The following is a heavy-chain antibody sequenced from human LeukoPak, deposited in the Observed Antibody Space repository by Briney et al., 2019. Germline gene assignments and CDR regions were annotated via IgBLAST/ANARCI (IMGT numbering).Heavy chain of an antibody. V-gene: IGHV1-46*01. CDR3: ARDRRNIAARPGGWFDP. CDR2: INPSGGST. CDR1: GYTFTSYY. Sequence: ASVKVSCKAPGYTFTSYYMHWVRQAPGQGLEWMGIINPSGGSTSYAQKFQGRVTMTRDTSTSTVYMELSSLRSEDTAVYYCARDRRNIAARPGGWFDPWGQGTLVTVPS. J-gene: IGHJ5*02. D-gene: IGHD6-6*01.